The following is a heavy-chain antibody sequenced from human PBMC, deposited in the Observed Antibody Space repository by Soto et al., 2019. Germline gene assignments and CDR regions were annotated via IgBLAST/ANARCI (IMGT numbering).Heavy chain of an antibody. V-gene: IGHV3-30*18. CDR1: GFTFISYG. J-gene: IGHJ6*02. Sequence: GGSLRLSCAASGFTFISYGMHWVRQAPGKGLEWVALISYDGSNKYYADFVKGRFTISRDNSKNTLYLQMNSLRAEDTAVYYCAKEWKQLDWAYYYYGMDVWGQGTTVTVSS. CDR3: AKEWKQLDWAYYYYGMDV. CDR2: ISYDGSNK. D-gene: IGHD6-13*01.